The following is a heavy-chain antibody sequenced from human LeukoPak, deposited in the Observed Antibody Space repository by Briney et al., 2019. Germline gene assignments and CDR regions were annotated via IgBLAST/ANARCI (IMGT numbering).Heavy chain of an antibody. CDR2: IIPIFGIA. D-gene: IGHD3-22*01. CDR1: GGTFSSYA. J-gene: IGHJ3*02. CDR3: ARGLKIVGEQDAFDI. Sequence: SVKVSCKASGGTFSSYAISWVRQAPGQGLEWMGRIIPIFGIANYAQKFQGRVTITADKSTSTAYMELSSLRSEDTAVYYCARGLKIVGEQDAFDIWGQGTMVTVSS. V-gene: IGHV1-69*04.